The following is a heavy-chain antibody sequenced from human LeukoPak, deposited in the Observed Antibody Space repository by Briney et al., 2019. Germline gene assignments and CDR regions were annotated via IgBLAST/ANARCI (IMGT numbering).Heavy chain of an antibody. V-gene: IGHV4-61*02. CDR3: ASRSGGRAFDI. CDR2: IYTSGST. J-gene: IGHJ3*02. CDR1: GGSISSGSYY. Sequence: SETLSLTCTVSGGSISSGSYYWSWMRQPAGKGLEWIGRIYTSGSTNYNSSLKSRVTISVDTSKNQFSLKLSSVTAADTAVYYCASRSGGRAFDIWGQGTMVTVSS. D-gene: IGHD2-15*01.